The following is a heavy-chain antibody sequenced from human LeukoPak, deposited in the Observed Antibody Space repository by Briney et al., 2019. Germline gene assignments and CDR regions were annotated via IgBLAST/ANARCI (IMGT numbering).Heavy chain of an antibody. CDR3: AKAWGNWVNYYFDY. CDR1: GFTFSSYA. Sequence: GGSLRLSCAASGFTFSSYAMSWVRQATGKGLEWVSAISGSGGSTYYADSVKGRFTISRDNSKNTLYLQMNSLRAEDTAVYYCAKAWGNWVNYYFDYWGQGTLVTVSS. CDR2: ISGSGGST. D-gene: IGHD7-27*01. V-gene: IGHV3-23*01. J-gene: IGHJ4*02.